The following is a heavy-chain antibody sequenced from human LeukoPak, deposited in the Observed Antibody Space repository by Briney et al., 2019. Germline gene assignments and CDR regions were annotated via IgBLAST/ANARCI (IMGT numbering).Heavy chain of an antibody. J-gene: IGHJ3*02. Sequence: GGSPRLSCAASGFTVSSNYMSWVRQAPGKGLEWVSVIYSGGSTYYADSVKGRFTISRDNSKNTLYLQMNSLRAEDTAVYYCAKDQPPSYYYDSSGYPDAFDIWGQGTMVTVSS. CDR2: IYSGGST. V-gene: IGHV3-53*01. D-gene: IGHD3-22*01. CDR3: AKDQPPSYYYDSSGYPDAFDI. CDR1: GFTVSSNY.